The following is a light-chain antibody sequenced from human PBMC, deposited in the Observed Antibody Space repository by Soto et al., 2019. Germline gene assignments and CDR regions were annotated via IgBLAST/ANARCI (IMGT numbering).Light chain of an antibody. V-gene: IGLV2-11*01. CDR1: SSDVGGYNS. CDR2: DVS. J-gene: IGLJ1*01. Sequence: QSALTQPRSVSGSPGQSVTISCTGTSSDVGGYNSVSWYQQHPGKAPKLMIYDVSKRPSGVPDRFSGSKSGNTAPLTISGLQAEDEADYYCCSYAGRYVFGTGTKLTVL. CDR3: CSYAGRYV.